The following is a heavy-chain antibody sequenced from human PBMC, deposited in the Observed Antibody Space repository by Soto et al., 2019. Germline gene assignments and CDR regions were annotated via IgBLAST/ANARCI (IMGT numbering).Heavy chain of an antibody. CDR3: AKDRREWRLRGDFDY. CDR1: GDSISSGDYY. J-gene: IGHJ4*02. Sequence: PSETLSLTCTVSGDSISSGDYYWSWIRQHPGKGLEWIGYIYYSGTAQYNPSLKSRVTMSVDTSKSQFSLKLTSVTAADTAIYYCAKDRREWRLRGDFDYWGQGTLVTVSS. CDR2: IYYSGTA. V-gene: IGHV4-31*03. D-gene: IGHD3-3*01.